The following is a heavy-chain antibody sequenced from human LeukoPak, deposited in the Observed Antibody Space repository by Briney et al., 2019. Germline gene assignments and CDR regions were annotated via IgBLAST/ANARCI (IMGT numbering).Heavy chain of an antibody. CDR1: GGSISSSSYY. J-gene: IGHJ6*03. CDR3: ARLGDYANYYYYYMDV. CDR2: IYYSGNT. Sequence: PSETLSLTCTVSGGSISSSSYYWGWIRQPPGKGLEWIGSIYYSGNTYYNPSLKSRVTISVDTSKNQFSLKLSSVTAADTAVYYCARLGDYANYYYYYMDVWGKGTTVTVSS. D-gene: IGHD4-17*01. V-gene: IGHV4-39*07.